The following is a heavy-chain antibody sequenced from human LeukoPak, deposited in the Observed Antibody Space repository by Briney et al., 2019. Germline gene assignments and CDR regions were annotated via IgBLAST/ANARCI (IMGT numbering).Heavy chain of an antibody. D-gene: IGHD3-16*01. CDR1: GVSIGDYA. J-gene: IGHJ5*02. V-gene: IGHV3-49*03. Sequence: GGSLRLSCTASGVSIGDYAMSWFRQAPGKGLEWVSLIRSKAYGGTTEYAASVEGRFTISRDDSKSIAYLQMNSLKTEDTAVYYCTKSRFYDYVWGGSWSQGTLVTVSS. CDR3: TKSRFYDYVWGGS. CDR2: IRSKAYGGTT.